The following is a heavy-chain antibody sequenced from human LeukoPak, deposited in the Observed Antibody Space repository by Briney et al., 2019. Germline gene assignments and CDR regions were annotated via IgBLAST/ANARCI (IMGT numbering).Heavy chain of an antibody. CDR1: GFTLSSYS. V-gene: IGHV3-30*04. D-gene: IGHD1-14*01. J-gene: IGHJ4*02. Sequence: GGSLRLSRAASGFTLSSYSIHWVRQAPGMGLEWVAVISSDGNNKYYADSVKGRFTVSRDNSKNTLSLQMDNLRPEDTAVYYCARDDGRVITDSYFDYWGQGTLVSVSS. CDR2: ISSDGNNK. CDR3: ARDDGRVITDSYFDY.